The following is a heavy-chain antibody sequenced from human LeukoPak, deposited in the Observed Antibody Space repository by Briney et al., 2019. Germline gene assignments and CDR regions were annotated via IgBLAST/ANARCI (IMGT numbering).Heavy chain of an antibody. J-gene: IGHJ4*02. Sequence: RPSETLSLTCPDSGRSISSYYWSWIRQPPGKGLEWIGYIYYSGSTNYNPSLKSRVTISVDTSKNQFSLKLSSVTAADTAVYYCARSPSWGYYDSSAYYFDYWGQGTLVTVSS. CDR2: IYYSGST. V-gene: IGHV4-59*01. D-gene: IGHD3-22*01. CDR1: GRSISSYY. CDR3: ARSPSWGYYDSSAYYFDY.